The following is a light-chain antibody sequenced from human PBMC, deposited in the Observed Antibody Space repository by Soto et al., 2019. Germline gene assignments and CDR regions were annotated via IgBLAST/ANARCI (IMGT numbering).Light chain of an antibody. CDR2: WAS. CDR1: QSVLYSSNNNNY. J-gene: IGKJ1*01. CDR3: QQYYSTPWT. Sequence: DILLDQSPDSLAVSLGERATINCKSTQSVLYSSNNNNYLAGYQQKPGQPPKLLIHWASTRESGVPDRFSGSGSGTDFTLTISSLQADDVAVYYCQQYYSTPWTFGQGTKVDIK. V-gene: IGKV4-1*01.